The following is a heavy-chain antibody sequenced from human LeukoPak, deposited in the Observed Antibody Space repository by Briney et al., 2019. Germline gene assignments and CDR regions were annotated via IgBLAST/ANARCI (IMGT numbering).Heavy chain of an antibody. CDR1: GGSFSGYY. J-gene: IGHJ4*02. Sequence: PSETLSLTCAVYGGSFSGYYWSWIRQPAGKGLEWIGRVYSSGSANYNPSLKSRVTMSVDTSKNQFSLKLSSVTAADTAVYYCARGSSGYYRFDYWGQGTLVTVSS. CDR2: VYSSGSA. V-gene: IGHV4-59*10. D-gene: IGHD3-22*01. CDR3: ARGSSGYYRFDY.